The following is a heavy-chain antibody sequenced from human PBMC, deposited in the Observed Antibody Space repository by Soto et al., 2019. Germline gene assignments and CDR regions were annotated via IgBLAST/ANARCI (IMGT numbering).Heavy chain of an antibody. V-gene: IGHV4-31*03. CDR3: ARDVVGAGGYYGMDV. Sequence: SETLSLTCTVSGGSISSGGYYWSWIRQHPGKGLEWIGYIYYSGSTYYNPSLKSRVTISVDTSKNQFSLKLSSVTAADTAVYYCARDVVGAGGYYGMDVWGQGTTVTVSS. D-gene: IGHD2-21*01. CDR2: IYYSGST. J-gene: IGHJ6*02. CDR1: GGSISSGGYY.